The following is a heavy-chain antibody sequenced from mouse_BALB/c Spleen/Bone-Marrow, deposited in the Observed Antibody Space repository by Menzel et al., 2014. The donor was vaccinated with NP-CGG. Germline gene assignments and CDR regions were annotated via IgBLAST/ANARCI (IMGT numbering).Heavy chain of an antibody. Sequence: DLVKPGASVKLSCKASGYTFTNYWINWIKQRPGQGLEWIGRIAPGSGSTYYNEMSKGKATLTVDTSSSTAYIQLSSLSPEDSAVYFCARGIYYGNYVYAMDYWGQGTSVTVSS. CDR2: IAPGSGST. CDR3: ARGIYYGNYVYAMDY. D-gene: IGHD2-1*01. V-gene: IGHV1S41*01. J-gene: IGHJ4*01. CDR1: GYTFTNYW.